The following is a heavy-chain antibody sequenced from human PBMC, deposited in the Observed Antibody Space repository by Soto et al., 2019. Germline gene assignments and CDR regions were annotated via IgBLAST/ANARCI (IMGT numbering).Heavy chain of an antibody. CDR2: INPNSGGT. V-gene: IGHV1-2*02. Sequence: ASVKVACKASGYTFTGYYMHWVRQAPGQGLEWMGWINPNSGGTNYAQKFQGRVTMTRDTSISTAYMELSRLRSDDTAVYYCAREDILVVPADIDAFDIWGQGPMVSV. D-gene: IGHD2-2*02. CDR1: GYTFTGYY. J-gene: IGHJ3*02. CDR3: AREDILVVPADIDAFDI.